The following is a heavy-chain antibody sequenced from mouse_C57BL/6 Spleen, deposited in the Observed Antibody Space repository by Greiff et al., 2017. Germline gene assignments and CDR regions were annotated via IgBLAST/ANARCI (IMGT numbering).Heavy chain of an antibody. CDR2: IHPNSGST. D-gene: IGHD1-1*01. J-gene: IGHJ2*01. Sequence: QVQLQQPGAELVKPGASVKLSCKASGYTFTSYWMHWVKQRPGQGLEWIGMIHPNSGSTNYKEKFKSKATLTVDKSSSTAYMQLSSLTSEDSAVYYCARLDGSSYNYWGQGTTLTVSS. CDR3: ARLDGSSYNY. CDR1: GYTFTSYW. V-gene: IGHV1-64*01.